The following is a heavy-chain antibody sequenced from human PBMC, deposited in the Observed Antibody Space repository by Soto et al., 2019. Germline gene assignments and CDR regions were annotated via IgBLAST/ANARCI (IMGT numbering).Heavy chain of an antibody. CDR3: ARVGSIAVGPVVPCEPNDAFDI. CDR2: ISAYNGNT. V-gene: IGHV1-18*01. D-gene: IGHD6-6*01. J-gene: IGHJ3*02. CDR1: GYTFTSYG. Sequence: QVQLVQSGAEVKKPGASVKVSCKASGYTFTSYGISWVRQAPGQGLEWMGWISAYNGNTNYAQKLQGRVTMTTDTSTSTAYMDLRSLKSDDTGVYDCARVGSIAVGPVVPCEPNDAFDIWGQGTMVTVSS.